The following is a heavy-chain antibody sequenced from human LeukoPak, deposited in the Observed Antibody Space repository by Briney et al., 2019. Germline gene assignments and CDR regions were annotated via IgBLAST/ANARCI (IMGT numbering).Heavy chain of an antibody. CDR3: ARVTGTYFDY. V-gene: IGHV1-3*01. J-gene: IGHJ4*02. CDR1: GYTFTNYV. D-gene: IGHD3-9*01. CDR2: MNAGNGSR. Sequence: GASVKVSCKASGYTFTNYVIHWVRQAPGQRLEWMGWMNAGNGSRKYSQKFQDRVTITRDTSASTAYMELSSLRSEDTAVYYCARVTGTYFDYWGQGTLVTVSS.